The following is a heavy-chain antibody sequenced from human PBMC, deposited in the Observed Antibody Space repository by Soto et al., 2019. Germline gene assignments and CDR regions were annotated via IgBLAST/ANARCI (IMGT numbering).Heavy chain of an antibody. CDR1: GFHFSIYT. Sequence: SCAASGFHFSIYTMNWVRQAPGKGLEWVSSISSSGDYIYYADSVKGRFTISRDNAKNSLYLQMSSLRAGDTAMFYCARGDAYNSFDYWGQGALVTSPQ. V-gene: IGHV3-21*01. CDR2: ISSSGDYI. D-gene: IGHD1-1*01. CDR3: ARGDAYNSFDY. J-gene: IGHJ4*02.